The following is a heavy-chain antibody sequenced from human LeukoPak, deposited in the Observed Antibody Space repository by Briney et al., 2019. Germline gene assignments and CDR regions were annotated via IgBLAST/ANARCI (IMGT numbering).Heavy chain of an antibody. J-gene: IGHJ4*02. D-gene: IGHD5-24*01. CDR3: AKDRGDGYNYGDFDY. Sequence: GGSLRLSCAASGFTFSSYAMSWVRQAPGKGLEWVSAISGSGGSTYYADSVKGRFTISRDNSKNTLYLQMNSLRAEDTAVHYCAKDRGDGYNYGDFDYWGQGTLVTVSS. CDR1: GFTFSSYA. V-gene: IGHV3-23*01. CDR2: ISGSGGST.